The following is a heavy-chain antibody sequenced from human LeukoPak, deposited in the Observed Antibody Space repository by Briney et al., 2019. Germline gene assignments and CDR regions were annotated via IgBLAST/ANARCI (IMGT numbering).Heavy chain of an antibody. CDR2: ISWDGGST. CDR3: AKQEGTLFWRGYYFDY. V-gene: IGHV3-43D*04. D-gene: IGHD3-3*01. Sequence: GGSLRLSCGASGLTFDDYGMSWVRQAPGKGLEWVSLISWDGGSTYYADSVKGRFTISRDNSKNSLYLQMNSLRAEDTALYYCAKQEGTLFWRGYYFDYSGQGTLVTVSS. CDR1: GLTFDDYG. J-gene: IGHJ4*02.